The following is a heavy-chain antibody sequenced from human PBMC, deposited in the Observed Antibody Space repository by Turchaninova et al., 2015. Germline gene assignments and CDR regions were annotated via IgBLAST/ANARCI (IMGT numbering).Heavy chain of an antibody. J-gene: IGHJ3*02. D-gene: IGHD1-26*01. Sequence: QVQLVESGGGVVQPGRSLRLSCAASGFTFSSYGIHWVRQAPCKGLEWVAVISYDGSNKYYADSVKGRFTISRDNSKNTLYLQMNSLRAEDTAVYYCAKAPPIELTDDAFDIWGQGTMVTVSS. CDR2: ISYDGSNK. CDR1: GFTFSSYG. V-gene: IGHV3-30*18. CDR3: AKAPPIELTDDAFDI.